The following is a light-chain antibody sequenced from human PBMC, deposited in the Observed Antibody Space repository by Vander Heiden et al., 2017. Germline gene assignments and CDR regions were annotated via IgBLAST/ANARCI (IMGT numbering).Light chain of an antibody. V-gene: IGLV2-18*02. Sequence: QSALTQPPSVSVSPGQSVTISCTGTSSDVGSYNRVSWYQQPPGTAPKLMIYEVSNRPSGVPDRFSGSKSGNTASLTISGLQAEDEADYYCSSYTSSSVFGTGTKVTVL. CDR2: EVS. CDR1: SSDVGSYNR. CDR3: SSYTSSSV. J-gene: IGLJ1*01.